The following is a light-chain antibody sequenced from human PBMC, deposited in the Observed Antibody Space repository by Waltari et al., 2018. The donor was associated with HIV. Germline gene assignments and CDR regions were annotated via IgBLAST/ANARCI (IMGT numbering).Light chain of an antibody. CDR2: GNN. CDR1: SSNIGAGFD. CDR3: QSYDSRLSGSRV. J-gene: IGLJ2*01. Sequence: QSVLTQAPSVSGAPGPRVTISCTGTSSNIGAGFDVRRYQQLPGTAPKLLIYGNNNRPSGVPDRFSGSRSGTSASLAITGLQAEDEADYYCQSYDSRLSGSRVFGGGTKLTVL. V-gene: IGLV1-40*01.